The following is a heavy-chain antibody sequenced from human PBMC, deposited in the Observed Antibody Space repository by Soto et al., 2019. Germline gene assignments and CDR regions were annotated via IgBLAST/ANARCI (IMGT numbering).Heavy chain of an antibody. D-gene: IGHD6-13*01. Sequence: PVGSLRLSCAASVFTFSNYWMHCVRQAPGKGPVWVSRIKSDGSSTSYADSVKGRFTISRDNAKNTLYLQMDSLRDEDTAVYFCAREGLTAAGLFQYWGQGT. CDR3: AREGLTAAGLFQY. J-gene: IGHJ4*02. V-gene: IGHV3-74*01. CDR2: IKSDGSST. CDR1: VFTFSNYW.